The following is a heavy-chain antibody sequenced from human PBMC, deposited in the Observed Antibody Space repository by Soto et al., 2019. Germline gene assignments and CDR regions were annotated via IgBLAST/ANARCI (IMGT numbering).Heavy chain of an antibody. D-gene: IGHD5-12*01. CDR3: ARPRGPRGYDLIDY. Sequence: ESGGGLVKPGGSLRLACAASGFPFSSFSWNWVRQAPGKGLEWVSSISPGGKSVYYADSVKGRFTISRDNAKNSLYLQMNNLRAEDAAVYYCARPRGPRGYDLIDYWGQGTLVTVSS. V-gene: IGHV3-21*04. CDR2: ISPGGKSV. CDR1: GFPFSSFS. J-gene: IGHJ4*02.